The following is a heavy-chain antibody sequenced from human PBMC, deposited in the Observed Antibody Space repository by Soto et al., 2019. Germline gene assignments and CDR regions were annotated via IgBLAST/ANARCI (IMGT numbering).Heavy chain of an antibody. CDR2: VSGSGDST. D-gene: IGHD1-26*01. V-gene: IGHV3-23*01. J-gene: IGHJ6*03. CDR3: AKDPTSRVYYYYYYMDV. Sequence: EVELLESGGGLVQPGGSLRLSCAASGFTFSSYAMSWVRQGPGKGLEWVSSVSGSGDSTYYADSVKGRFTVSRDNSKDTVYQQLNSLRAGDTAVYYCAKDPTSRVYYYYYYMDVWGKGTTVTVTS. CDR1: GFTFSSYA.